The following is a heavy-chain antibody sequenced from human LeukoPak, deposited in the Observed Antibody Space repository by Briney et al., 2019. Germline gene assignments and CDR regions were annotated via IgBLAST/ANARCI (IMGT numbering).Heavy chain of an antibody. CDR1: GFTFSSYA. Sequence: GGSLRLSCAASGFTFSSYAMSRVRQAPGKGLEWVSAISGSGGSTYYADSVKGRFTISRDNSKNTLYLQMNSLRAEDTAVYYCAKQAGIVVVPAATDYWGQGTLVTVSS. CDR2: ISGSGGST. V-gene: IGHV3-23*01. CDR3: AKQAGIVVVPAATDY. J-gene: IGHJ4*02. D-gene: IGHD2-2*01.